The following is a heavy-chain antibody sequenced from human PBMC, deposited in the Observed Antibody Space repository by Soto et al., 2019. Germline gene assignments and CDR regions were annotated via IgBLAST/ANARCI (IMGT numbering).Heavy chain of an antibody. CDR1: GGTFSSYT. V-gene: IGHV1-69*02. CDR3: AVGALDVGYGMDV. Sequence: QVQLVQSGAEVKKPGSSVKVSCKASGGTFSSYTISWVRQAPGQGLEWMGRIIPILGRANYAQKFQGRVTINADKSTSTAYMELCSLRSEDTAVYYCAVGALDVGYGMDVCGQGTTVTVSS. CDR2: IIPILGRA. J-gene: IGHJ6*02. D-gene: IGHD1-26*01.